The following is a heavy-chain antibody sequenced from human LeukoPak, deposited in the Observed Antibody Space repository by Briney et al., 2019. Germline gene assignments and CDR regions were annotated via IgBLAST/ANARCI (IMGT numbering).Heavy chain of an antibody. CDR1: GVSITSFY. V-gene: IGHV4-59*08. CDR2: IYFSGST. D-gene: IGHD2-15*01. CDR3: ASTGYCIGGSCYSNYFDH. Sequence: SETLSLTCTVSGVSITSFYWSWIRQPPGKGLEWIGYIYFSGSTNYNPSLKSRVTVSLNKTKNHVSLKLSSVSAADTAVYYCASTGYCIGGSCYSNYFDHWGQGTLVTVSS. J-gene: IGHJ4*02.